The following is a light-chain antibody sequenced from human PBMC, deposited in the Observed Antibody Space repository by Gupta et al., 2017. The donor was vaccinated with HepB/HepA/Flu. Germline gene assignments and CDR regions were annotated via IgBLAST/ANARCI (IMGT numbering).Light chain of an antibody. V-gene: IGKV3-20*01. CDR3: QRHGNSPGLT. CDR1: QNLTRNY. CDR2: GAS. Sequence: IVLTQSRGTLSLSPGERATVACRASQNLTRNYLDWSQHKPRQAPRLLVYGASTTDTRITVRFRGRGSGTRLCLNISIRVLEDFAAYSSQRHGNSPGLTFGRGTKVEIK. J-gene: IGKJ4*01.